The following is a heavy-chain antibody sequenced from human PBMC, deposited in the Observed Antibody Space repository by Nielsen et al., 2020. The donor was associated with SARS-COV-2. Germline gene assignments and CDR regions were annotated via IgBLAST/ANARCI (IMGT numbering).Heavy chain of an antibody. V-gene: IGHV3-33*01. J-gene: IGHJ4*02. CDR2: IWYDGSNQ. CDR3: ARGGSVTGTTSLDY. Sequence: GESLKISCAASGFTFSHYAMQWVRQAPGKGLEWVAVIWYDGSNQYYGDSVKGRFTITRDDFKNTLYLQMNSLRVEDTAVYYCARGGSVTGTTSLDYWGQGTLVTVSS. D-gene: IGHD7-27*01. CDR1: GFTFSHYA.